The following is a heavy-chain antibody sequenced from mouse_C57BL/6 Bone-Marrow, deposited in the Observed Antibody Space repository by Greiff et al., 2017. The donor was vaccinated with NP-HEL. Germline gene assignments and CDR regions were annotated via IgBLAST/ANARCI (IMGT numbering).Heavy chain of an antibody. CDR2: IHPSDSDT. Sequence: QVQLKQPGAELVKPGASVKVSCKASGYTFTSYWMHWVKQRPGQGLEWIGRIHPSDSDTNYNQKFKGKATLTVDKSSSTAYMQLSSLTSEDSAVYYCAIPSAQAFYAMDYWGQGTSVTVSS. CDR1: GYTFTSYW. CDR3: AIPSAQAFYAMDY. D-gene: IGHD3-2*02. V-gene: IGHV1-74*01. J-gene: IGHJ4*01.